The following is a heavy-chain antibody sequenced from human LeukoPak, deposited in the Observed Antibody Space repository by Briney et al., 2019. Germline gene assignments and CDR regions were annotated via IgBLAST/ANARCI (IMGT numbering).Heavy chain of an antibody. J-gene: IGHJ4*02. Sequence: ESGPTLVNPTETLTLTCIVSGFSLSNARMGVSWIRQPPGKALEWLAHIFSNDEKSYSTSLKSRLTISKDTSKSQVVLTMTNMDPVDTATYYCARIRGSLFDLDYWGQGTLVTVSS. CDR3: ARIRGSLFDLDY. V-gene: IGHV2-26*01. D-gene: IGHD3-9*01. CDR1: GFSLSNARMG. CDR2: IFSNDEK.